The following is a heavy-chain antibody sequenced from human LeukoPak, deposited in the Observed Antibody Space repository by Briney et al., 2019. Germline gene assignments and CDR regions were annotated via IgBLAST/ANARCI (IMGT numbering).Heavy chain of an antibody. Sequence: PSETLSLTCTVSGGSISSSSYYWGWIRQPPGKGLEWIGSIYYSGSTYYNPSLESRVTISVDTSKNQFSLKLSSVTAADTAVYYCARPRRRSEDAFDIWGQGTMVTVSS. V-gene: IGHV4-39*07. CDR3: ARPRRRSEDAFDI. J-gene: IGHJ3*02. CDR1: GGSISSSSYY. CDR2: IYYSGST.